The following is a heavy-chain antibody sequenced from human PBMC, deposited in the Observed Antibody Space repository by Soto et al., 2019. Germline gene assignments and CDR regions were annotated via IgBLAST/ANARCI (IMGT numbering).Heavy chain of an antibody. V-gene: IGHV3-11*01. D-gene: IGHD6-19*01. CDR1: VFTVSGYS. Sequence: PGGSLRLSCAASVFTVSGYSMNWIRQAPGKGLEWVSYISSSGGSIYYADSVKGRFTISRDNAKNTLYLQMNSLRAEDTAVYYCARGVARRLADFDYWGQGTLVTVSS. J-gene: IGHJ4*02. CDR2: ISSSGGSI. CDR3: ARGVARRLADFDY.